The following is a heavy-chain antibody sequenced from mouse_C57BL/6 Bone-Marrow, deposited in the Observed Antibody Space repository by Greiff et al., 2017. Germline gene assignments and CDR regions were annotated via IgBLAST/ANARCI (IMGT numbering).Heavy chain of an antibody. V-gene: IGHV5-6*01. CDR1: GFTFSSYG. Sequence: EVQRVESGGDLVKPGGSLKLSCAASGFTFSSYGMSWVRQTPDKRLEWVATISSGGSYTYYPDSVKGRFTISRDNAKNTLYLQMSSLKSEDTAMYSCARRGDGRDWYFDVWGTGTTVTVSS. CDR3: ARRGDGRDWYFDV. CDR2: ISSGGSYT. J-gene: IGHJ1*03.